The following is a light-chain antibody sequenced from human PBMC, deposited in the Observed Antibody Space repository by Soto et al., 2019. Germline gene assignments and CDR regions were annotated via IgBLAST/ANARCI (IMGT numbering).Light chain of an antibody. CDR1: SSDVGGYNY. J-gene: IGLJ3*02. Sequence: QSALTQPPSASGSPGQSVTISCTGTSSDVGGYNYVSWYQQHPGKAPKLMIYEVSKRPSGVPDRFSGSKSGNTASLTVSGLQPEDEADDYCSSYAGSNNLVFGGGTKLTVL. CDR2: EVS. CDR3: SSYAGSNNLV. V-gene: IGLV2-8*01.